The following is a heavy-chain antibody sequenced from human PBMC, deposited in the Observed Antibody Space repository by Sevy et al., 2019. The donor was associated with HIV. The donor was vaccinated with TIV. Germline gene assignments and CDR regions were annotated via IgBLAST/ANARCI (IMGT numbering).Heavy chain of an antibody. CDR1: GYTFTGYY. CDR2: INPNSGGT. J-gene: IGHJ4*02. Sequence: ASVKVSCKASGYTFTGYYMHWVRQAPGQGLEWMGWINPNSGGTNYAQKFQGWVTMTRDTSISTAYMELSRLRSDDTAVYYCAREGHYYDSSGSYYFDYWGQGTLVTVSS. D-gene: IGHD3-22*01. V-gene: IGHV1-2*04. CDR3: AREGHYYDSSGSYYFDY.